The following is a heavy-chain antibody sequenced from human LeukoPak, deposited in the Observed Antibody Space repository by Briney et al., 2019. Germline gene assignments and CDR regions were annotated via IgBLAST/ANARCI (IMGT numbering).Heavy chain of an antibody. CDR1: GFTFSRSV. V-gene: IGHV3-30*02. D-gene: IGHD1-26*01. CDR3: SKGGATMDV. CDR2: IRYDGSNK. Sequence: PGGSLRLSCAASGFTFSRSVMHWVRQAPGKGLEWVAFIRYDGSNKYYVESVKGRFTISRDNSKNTLYLQMNSLRDEDRAVYYCSKGGATMDVWGKGTTVTVSS. J-gene: IGHJ6*04.